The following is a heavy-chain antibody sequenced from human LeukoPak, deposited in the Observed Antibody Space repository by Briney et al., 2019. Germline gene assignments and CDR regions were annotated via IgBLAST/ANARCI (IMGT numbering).Heavy chain of an antibody. V-gene: IGHV3-23*01. D-gene: IGHD1-26*01. CDR3: AKPLGGSYLFDL. J-gene: IGHJ4*02. CDR2: IEVGGAMT. CDR1: GFTFSSYA. Sequence: GGSLRLSCAASGFTFSSYAMTWVRRAPGKGLEWVSTIEVGGAMTHYADSVKGRFTISRDTPKQTLYLQMSSLRVEDTAVYYCAKPLGGSYLFDLWGPGTLVTVSS.